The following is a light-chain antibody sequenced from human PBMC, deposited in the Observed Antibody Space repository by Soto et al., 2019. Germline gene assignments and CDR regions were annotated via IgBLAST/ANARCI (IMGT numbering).Light chain of an antibody. J-gene: IGKJ1*01. Sequence: ETVMTQSPATLSVSPGERATLSCRPSQSVSSDLAWYQQRPGQAPRVLIYGASTRATGFPARFSGSGSGTEFTLTISSLQSEDFAIYYCQQYNNWPRTFGQGTRWIS. CDR2: GAS. CDR1: QSVSSD. CDR3: QQYNNWPRT. V-gene: IGKV3-15*01.